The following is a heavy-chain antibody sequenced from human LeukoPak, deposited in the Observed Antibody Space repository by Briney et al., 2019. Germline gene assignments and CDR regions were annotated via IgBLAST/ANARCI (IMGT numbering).Heavy chain of an antibody. J-gene: IGHJ3*02. Sequence: SETLSLTCTVSGGSISSSSYYWGWIRQPPGKGLEWIGSIYYSGSTYYNPSLKSRVTISVDTSKNQFSLKLSSVTAADTAVYYCASWDTAMVTGAFDIWGQGTMVTVSS. CDR3: ASWDTAMVTGAFDI. CDR2: IYYSGST. D-gene: IGHD5-18*01. CDR1: GGSISSSSYY. V-gene: IGHV4-39*01.